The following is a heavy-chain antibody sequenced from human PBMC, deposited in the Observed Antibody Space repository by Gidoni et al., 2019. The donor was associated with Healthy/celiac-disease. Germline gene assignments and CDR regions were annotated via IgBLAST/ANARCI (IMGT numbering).Heavy chain of an antibody. CDR2: FDPEDGET. D-gene: IGHD3-22*01. V-gene: IGHV1-24*01. CDR1: GYTLTELS. Sequence: QVQLVQSGAEVKTPGASVKVSCKVSGYTLTELSMHWVRQAPGKGLEWMGGFDPEDGETIYAQKFQCRVTMTEDTSTDTAYMELSSLRSEDTAVYYCATGYYYDRYFQHWGQGTLVTVSS. J-gene: IGHJ1*01. CDR3: ATGYYYDRYFQH.